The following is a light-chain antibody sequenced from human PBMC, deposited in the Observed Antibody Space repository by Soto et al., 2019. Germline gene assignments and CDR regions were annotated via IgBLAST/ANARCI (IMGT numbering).Light chain of an antibody. V-gene: IGKV3-20*01. Sequence: EIVLTQSPGTMSLSPGERVTLSCRASQSVSSSYLAWYQQKPGQAPRLLIYGASSRATGIPDRFSGSWSGTDFTLTISRLEPEDFAVYYCQQYGSSPPKYTFGQGTKLEIK. CDR3: QQYGSSPPKYT. CDR1: QSVSSSY. J-gene: IGKJ2*01. CDR2: GAS.